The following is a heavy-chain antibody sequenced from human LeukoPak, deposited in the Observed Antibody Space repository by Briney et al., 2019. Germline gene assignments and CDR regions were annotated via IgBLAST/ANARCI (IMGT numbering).Heavy chain of an antibody. CDR2: IYYSGST. Sequence: SETLSLTCGVYGGSLSSYYWGWIRQPPGKGLEWIGSIYYSGSTYYNPSLKSRVTISVDTSKNQFSLKLSSVTAADTAVYYCARRSGAAAVYYFDYWGQGTLVTVSS. D-gene: IGHD6-13*01. J-gene: IGHJ4*02. V-gene: IGHV4-39*01. CDR1: GGSLSSYY. CDR3: ARRSGAAAVYYFDY.